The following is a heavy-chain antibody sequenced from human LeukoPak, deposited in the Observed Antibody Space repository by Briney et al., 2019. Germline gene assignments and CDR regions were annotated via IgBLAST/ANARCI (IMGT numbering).Heavy chain of an antibody. Sequence: GGSLRLSCAASGFTYDDYAMHWLRQAPGKGLEWVSGISWNSGSLGYADSVKGRFTISRDNAKNSLYLQMNSLRAEDMALYYCAIDSSPGYCSGSTCYYGYYFDYWGQGTLVTVSS. D-gene: IGHD2-15*01. CDR3: AIDSSPGYCSGSTCYYGYYFDY. CDR1: GFTYDDYA. CDR2: ISWNSGSL. V-gene: IGHV3-9*03. J-gene: IGHJ4*02.